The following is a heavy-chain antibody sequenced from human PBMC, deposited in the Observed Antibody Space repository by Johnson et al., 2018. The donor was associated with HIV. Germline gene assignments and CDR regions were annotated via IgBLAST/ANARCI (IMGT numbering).Heavy chain of an antibody. J-gene: IGHJ3*02. CDR2: ISWDGGST. CDR1: GFTFDDYG. Sequence: VQLVESGGGVVRPGGSLRLSCAASGFTFDDYGMSWVRQAPGKGLEWVSGISWDGGSTYYADSVKGRFTISRDNAKNSLYLQLNSLRVEDTATYYCARDLDTGGTTGAFDMWGQGTMVTVSS. CDR3: ARDLDTGGTTGAFDM. V-gene: IGHV3-20*04. D-gene: IGHD1-7*01.